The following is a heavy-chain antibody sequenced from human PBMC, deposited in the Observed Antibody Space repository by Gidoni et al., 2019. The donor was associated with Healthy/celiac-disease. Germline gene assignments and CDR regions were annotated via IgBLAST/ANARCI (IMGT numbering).Heavy chain of an antibody. CDR1: GFTFDDYA. CDR3: AKDGGAYCSGGSCYSDY. CDR2: ISWNSGSI. D-gene: IGHD2-15*01. Sequence: EVQLVASGGGLVQPGRSLRLSCAASGFTFDDYAMHWVRQAPGMGLEWVSGISWNSGSIGYADSVKGRFTISRDNAKNSLYLQMNSLRAEDTALYYCAKDGGAYCSGGSCYSDYWGQGTLVTVSS. V-gene: IGHV3-9*01. J-gene: IGHJ4*02.